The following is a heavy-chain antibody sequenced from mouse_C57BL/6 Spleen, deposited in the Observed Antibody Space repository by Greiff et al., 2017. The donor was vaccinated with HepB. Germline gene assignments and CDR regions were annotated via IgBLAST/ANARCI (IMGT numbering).Heavy chain of an antibody. D-gene: IGHD1-1*01. Sequence: DVMLVESGGGLVKPGGSLKLSCAASGFTFSDYGMHWVRQAPEKGLEWVAYISSGSSTIYYADTVKGRFTISRDNAKNTLFLQMTSLRSEDTAMYYCANDLRSTYYYAMDYWGQGTSVTVSS. CDR1: GFTFSDYG. J-gene: IGHJ4*01. V-gene: IGHV5-17*01. CDR2: ISSGSSTI. CDR3: ANDLRSTYYYAMDY.